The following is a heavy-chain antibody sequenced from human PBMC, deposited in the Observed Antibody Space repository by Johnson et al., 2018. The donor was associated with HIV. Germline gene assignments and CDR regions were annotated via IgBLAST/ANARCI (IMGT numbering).Heavy chain of an antibody. CDR1: GFTFSSYG. V-gene: IGHV3-30*02. J-gene: IGHJ3*02. CDR3: ARMMYSRGAFDI. Sequence: QVQLVESGGGVVQPGGSLRLSCAASGFTFSSYGMHWVRQAPGKGLEWVAFIRSDGSNEYYADSVKGRFTISRDNSKNTLYLQMNSLRAEDTAVYYCARMMYSRGAFDIWGQGTMVTVSS. CDR2: IRSDGSNE. D-gene: IGHD6-13*01.